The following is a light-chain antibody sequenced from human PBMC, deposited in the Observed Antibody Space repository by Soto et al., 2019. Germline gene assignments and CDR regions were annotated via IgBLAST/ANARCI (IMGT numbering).Light chain of an antibody. Sequence: EIVLTQSPGTLSLSPGERATLSCRASQSVSSNFLAWYQEKLGQAPRLLIYGSSKRATGIPDRFSGSGSGTEITLTTSRLEAEDFAVYYCRQYGTSLGFPVGGGTKVDIK. CDR3: RQYGTSLGFP. V-gene: IGKV3-20*01. J-gene: IGKJ4*01. CDR2: GSS. CDR1: QSVSSNF.